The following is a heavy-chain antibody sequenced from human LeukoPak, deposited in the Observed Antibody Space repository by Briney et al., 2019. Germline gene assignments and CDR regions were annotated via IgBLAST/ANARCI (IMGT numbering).Heavy chain of an antibody. Sequence: SQTLSLTCTVSGDSISNGGYYWTWIRLHPGKGLEWVGYIYDSGTTYYSPALQRRVSISVDTSDNKFSLKLKSLTAADTAVYYCARGGDRRGFDYWGQGTLFAVSS. CDR2: IYDSGTT. D-gene: IGHD1-14*01. CDR3: ARGGDRRGFDY. CDR1: GDSISNGGYY. V-gene: IGHV4-31*03. J-gene: IGHJ4*02.